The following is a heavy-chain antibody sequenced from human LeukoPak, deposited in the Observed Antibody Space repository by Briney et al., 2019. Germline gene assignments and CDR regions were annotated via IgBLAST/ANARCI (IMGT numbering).Heavy chain of an antibody. J-gene: IGHJ6*03. V-gene: IGHV4-39*07. D-gene: IGHD6-6*01. CDR1: GGSISSSSYY. Sequence: PSETLSLTCTVSGGSISSSSYYWGWIRQPPGKGLEWIGSIYYSGSTNYNPSLKSRVTISVDTSKNQFSLRLSSVTAADTAVYYCARGVSGSPPLFYYYMDVWGKGTTVTVSS. CDR3: ARGVSGSPPLFYYYMDV. CDR2: IYYSGST.